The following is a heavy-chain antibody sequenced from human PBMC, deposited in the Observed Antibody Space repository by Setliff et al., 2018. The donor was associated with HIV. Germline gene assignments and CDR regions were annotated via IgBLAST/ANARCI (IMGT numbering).Heavy chain of an antibody. CDR1: GFSFSAHA. CDR3: AKYTRGGSILYYMDV. V-gene: IGHV3-23*03. J-gene: IGHJ6*03. Sequence: PGGSLRLSCTASGFSFSAHAMSWVRRAPGKGLEWLSVVLRGGSPTYYADSVKGRFTISRDDSKNTVYLEMRSLRAEDTAVYFCAKYTRGGSILYYMDVWGKGTTVTVSS. CDR2: VLRGGSPT. D-gene: IGHD1-1*01.